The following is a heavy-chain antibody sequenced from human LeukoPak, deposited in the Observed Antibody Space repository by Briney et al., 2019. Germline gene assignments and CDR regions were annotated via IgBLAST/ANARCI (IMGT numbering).Heavy chain of an antibody. V-gene: IGHV3-30*02. Sequence: GGSLRLSCAASGFTFSSYGMHWVRQAPGKGLEWVAFIRYDGSNKYYADSVKGRFTISRDNSKNTLYLQMNSLRAEDTAVYYCAKDLVGATTDYYYYYYMDVWGKGTTVTVSS. J-gene: IGHJ6*03. CDR1: GFTFSSYG. CDR3: AKDLVGATTDYYYYYYMDV. CDR2: IRYDGSNK. D-gene: IGHD1-26*01.